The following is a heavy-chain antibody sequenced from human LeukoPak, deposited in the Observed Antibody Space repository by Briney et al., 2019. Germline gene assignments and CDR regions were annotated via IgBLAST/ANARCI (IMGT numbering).Heavy chain of an antibody. D-gene: IGHD6-13*01. CDR3: ARRSSSSPFYFDY. V-gene: IGHV4-59*12. J-gene: IGHJ4*02. CDR1: GGSISSYY. Sequence: PSETLSLTCTVSGGSISSYYWSWIRQPPGKGLEWIGYMYYSGSTYYNPSLQSRVTISVDTSKNQFSLKLTSVTAADTAVYYCARRSSSSPFYFDYWGQGTLVTVSS. CDR2: MYYSGST.